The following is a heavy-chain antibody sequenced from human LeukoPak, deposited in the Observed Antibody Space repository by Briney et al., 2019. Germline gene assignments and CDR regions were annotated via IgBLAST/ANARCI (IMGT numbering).Heavy chain of an antibody. V-gene: IGHV3-48*01. Sequence: GGSLRLSCVGSGFIFNDYSMNWVRQAPGKGPEWVSYISSRSSTIYYADSVKGRFTISRDNSKNTLYLQMNSLRAEDTAVYYCARFSESGPYWYFDLWGRGTLVTVSS. D-gene: IGHD2-15*01. CDR3: ARFSESGPYWYFDL. J-gene: IGHJ2*01. CDR1: GFIFNDYS. CDR2: ISSRSSTI.